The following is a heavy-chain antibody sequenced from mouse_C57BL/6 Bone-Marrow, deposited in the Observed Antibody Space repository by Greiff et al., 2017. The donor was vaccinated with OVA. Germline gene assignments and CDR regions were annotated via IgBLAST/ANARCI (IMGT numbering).Heavy chain of an antibody. D-gene: IGHD2-5*01. CDR2: IHPNSGST. V-gene: IGHV1-64*01. J-gene: IGHJ4*01. CDR3: ARDYPYSNYVDY. Sequence: QQPGAELVKPGASVKLSCKASGYTFTSYWMHWVKQRPGQGLEWIGMIHPNSGSTNYNEKFKSKATLTVDKSSSTAYMQLSSLTSEDSAVYYCARDYPYSNYVDYWGQGTSVTVSS. CDR1: GYTFTSYW.